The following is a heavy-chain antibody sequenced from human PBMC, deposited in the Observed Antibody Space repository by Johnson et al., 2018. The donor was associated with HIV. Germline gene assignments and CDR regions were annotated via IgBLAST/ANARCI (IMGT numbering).Heavy chain of an antibody. V-gene: IGHV3-66*01. CDR3: ASSFDYGDAFDI. Sequence: VQLVESGGGVVQPGGSLRLSCAASGFTVINNYMSWVRQAPGKGLEWVSVTYSGGSTYYADSVKDRFTVSRDTSKNTLYLQMNSLRAEDTAVYYCASSFDYGDAFDIWGQGTMVTVSS. D-gene: IGHD4-17*01. CDR1: GFTVINNY. J-gene: IGHJ3*02. CDR2: TYSGGST.